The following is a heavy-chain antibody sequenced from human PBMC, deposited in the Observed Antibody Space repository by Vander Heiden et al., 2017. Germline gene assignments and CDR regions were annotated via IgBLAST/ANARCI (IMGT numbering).Heavy chain of an antibody. V-gene: IGHV1-2*02. CDR3: ARGDSSGWSNWFDP. Sequence: QVQLVQSGAEVKKPGASVKVSCKASGYTFTGYYMHWVRQAPGQGLEWMGWINPNSGGTNYAQKVQGRVTMTRDTSISTAYMELSRLRSDDTAVYYCARGDSSGWSNWFDPWGQVTLVTVSS. CDR1: GYTFTGYY. CDR2: INPNSGGT. J-gene: IGHJ5*02. D-gene: IGHD6-19*01.